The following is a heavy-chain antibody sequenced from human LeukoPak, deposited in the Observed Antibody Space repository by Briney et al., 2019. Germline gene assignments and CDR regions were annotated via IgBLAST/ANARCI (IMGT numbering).Heavy chain of an antibody. V-gene: IGHV4-59*08. CDR1: GGSISSYY. CDR3: AGAVAGTSYFDY. CDR2: IYYSGST. J-gene: IGHJ4*02. Sequence: KASETLSLTCTVSGGSISSYYWSWIRQPPGKGLEWIGYIYYSGSTNYNPSLKSRVTISVDTSKNQFSLKLSSVTAADTAVYYCAGAVAGTSYFDYWGQGTLVTVSS. D-gene: IGHD6-19*01.